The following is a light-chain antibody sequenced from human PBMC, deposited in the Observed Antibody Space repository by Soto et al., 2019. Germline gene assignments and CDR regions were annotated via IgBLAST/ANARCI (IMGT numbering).Light chain of an antibody. J-gene: IGLJ1*01. CDR1: SSDVGNYNY. CDR3: CSYAGSYTFYV. CDR2: DVS. V-gene: IGLV2-11*01. Sequence: QSALTQPRSVSGSPGQSVTISCTGTSSDVGNYNYVSWYQQHPGKAPKLMIYDVSKRPSGVPDRFSGSKSGNTASLTISGLQAEDEADYYCCSYAGSYTFYVFGTGTKVIVL.